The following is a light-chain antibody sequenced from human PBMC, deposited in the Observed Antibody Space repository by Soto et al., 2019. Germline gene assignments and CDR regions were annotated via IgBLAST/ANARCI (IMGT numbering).Light chain of an antibody. CDR2: SAS. CDR1: QSVSSN. Sequence: EIVLTQSPDTLSVSPGERVTLSCRASQSVSSNLAWYQQNPGQPPRLLIYSASTRATGIPARFSGSGSGTEFTLIISSLQSEDFAVYYCQQHSNWPPLTFGGGTKVEIK. J-gene: IGKJ4*01. V-gene: IGKV3-15*01. CDR3: QQHSNWPPLT.